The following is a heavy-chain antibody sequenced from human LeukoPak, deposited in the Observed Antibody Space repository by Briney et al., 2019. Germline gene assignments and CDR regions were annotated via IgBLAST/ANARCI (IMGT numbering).Heavy chain of an antibody. V-gene: IGHV3-23*01. J-gene: IGHJ6*02. D-gene: IGHD3-3*01. Sequence: AGSLRLSCAASGFTFSSYAMSWVRQAPGKGLEWVSAISGSGGSTYYADSVKGRFTISRDNSKNTLYLQMNSLRAEDTAVYYCAKYWSGYRYYYGMDVWGQGTTVTVSS. CDR1: GFTFSSYA. CDR2: ISGSGGST. CDR3: AKYWSGYRYYYGMDV.